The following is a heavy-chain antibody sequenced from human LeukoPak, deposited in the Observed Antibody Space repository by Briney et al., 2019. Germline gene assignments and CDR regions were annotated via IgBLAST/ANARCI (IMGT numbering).Heavy chain of an antibody. CDR3: ARGRYCSGGSCYGALGYYFEY. J-gene: IGHJ4*02. D-gene: IGHD2-15*01. CDR2: IKQDGSEK. V-gene: IGHV3-7*01. CDR1: GFMFSTYW. Sequence: GGSLRLSCAASGFMFSTYWMSWVRQTPGKGLEWVANIKQDGSEKYNVDSVKGRFPISRDNAKNSLYLQMNSLRAEDTAVYYCARGRYCSGGSCYGALGYYFEYWGQGTLVTVSS.